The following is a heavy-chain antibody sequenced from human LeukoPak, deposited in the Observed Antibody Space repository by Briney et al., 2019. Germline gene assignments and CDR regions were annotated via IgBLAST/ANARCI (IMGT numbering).Heavy chain of an antibody. V-gene: IGHV1-69*05. CDR2: IIPIFGTA. CDR3: AREHYYDSSGYYYFGY. D-gene: IGHD3-22*01. CDR1: GGTFSSYA. J-gene: IGHJ4*02. Sequence: ASVKVSCKASGGTFSSYAISWVRQAPGQGLEWMGGIIPIFGTANYAQKFQGRVTITTDESTSTAYMELSSLRSEDTAVYYCAREHYYDSSGYYYFGYWGQGTLVTVSS.